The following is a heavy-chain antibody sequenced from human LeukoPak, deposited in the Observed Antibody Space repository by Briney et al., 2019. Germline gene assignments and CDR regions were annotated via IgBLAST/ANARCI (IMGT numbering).Heavy chain of an antibody. V-gene: IGHV3-11*03. Sequence: PGRSLRLSCAASGFIFSDYYMSWMRQAPGKGLEWLSYIDGSSSRTNYADSVKGRFTISRDNVKNSLYLQMNSLRAEDTAVYFCARRGTDYCTPSSCHPNWFAPWGQGTQVTASS. CDR2: IDGSSSRT. CDR1: GFIFSDYY. J-gene: IGHJ5*02. D-gene: IGHD4-11*01. CDR3: ARRGTDYCTPSSCHPNWFAP.